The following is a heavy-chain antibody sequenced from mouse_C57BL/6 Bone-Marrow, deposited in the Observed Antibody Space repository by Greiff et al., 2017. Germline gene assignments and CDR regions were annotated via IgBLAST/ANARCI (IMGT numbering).Heavy chain of an antibody. V-gene: IGHV3-8*01. J-gene: IGHJ4*01. Sequence: VQLQQSGPGLAKPSQTLSLTCSATGYSITSDYWNWIRKFPGHKLEYMGYISYSGSTYYNPSLNSRISITRDTSKDQYYLQLNSVAAEETATYYSARCYYAMDYWGQGTSVTVSS. CDR3: ARCYYAMDY. CDR2: ISYSGST. CDR1: GYSITSDY.